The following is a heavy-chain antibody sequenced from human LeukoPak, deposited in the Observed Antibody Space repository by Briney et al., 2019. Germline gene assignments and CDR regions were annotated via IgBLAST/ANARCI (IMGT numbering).Heavy chain of an antibody. CDR2: ISGSGGST. D-gene: IGHD3-10*01. V-gene: IGHV3-23*01. J-gene: IGHJ4*02. Sequence: GGSLRLSCAASGFTFSSSRMTWVRQAPGEGLEWVSAISGSGGSTYYADSVKGRFTISRDIPKNTLYLQMNSLRAEDTAVYYCAKGSFGLGYWGQGTLVTVSS. CDR1: GFTFSSSR. CDR3: AKGSFGLGY.